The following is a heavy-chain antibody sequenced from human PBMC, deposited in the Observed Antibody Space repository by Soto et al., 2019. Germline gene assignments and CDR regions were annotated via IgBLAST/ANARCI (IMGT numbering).Heavy chain of an antibody. D-gene: IGHD4-17*01. Sequence: GGSLRLSCAASGFTFSSYGMHWVRQAPGKGLEWVAVISYDGSNKYYADSVKGRFTISRDNSKNTLYLQMNSLRAEDTAVYYCAKVRGYGDYDAFDIWGQGTMVTVSS. J-gene: IGHJ3*02. CDR1: GFTFSSYG. CDR2: ISYDGSNK. V-gene: IGHV3-30*18. CDR3: AKVRGYGDYDAFDI.